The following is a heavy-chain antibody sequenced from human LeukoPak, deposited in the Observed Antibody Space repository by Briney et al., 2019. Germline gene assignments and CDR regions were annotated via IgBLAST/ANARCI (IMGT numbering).Heavy chain of an antibody. V-gene: IGHV4-30-4*01. D-gene: IGHD3-3*01. CDR3: ARYYAGRGGQGH. J-gene: IGHJ4*02. Sequence: SQTLSLTCSVSGVSVSSGDYHWSWIRQPPGKGLEWIGFIQSSNTKYNPSLKSRAIISADTSKNHFSLKLTSVTASDTAVYFCARYYAGRGGQGHWGQGNQVIVSS. CDR2: IQSSNT. CDR1: GVSVSSGDYH.